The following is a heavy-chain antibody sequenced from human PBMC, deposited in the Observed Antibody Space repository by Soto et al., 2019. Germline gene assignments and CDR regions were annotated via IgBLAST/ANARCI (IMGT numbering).Heavy chain of an antibody. CDR3: VRTSLVVAAATREDY. CDR2: INSDGSST. Sequence: VQLVESGGGLVQPGGSPRLSCAASGFTFSSYWMHWVRQAPGKGLVWVSRINSDGSSTCYADSVKGRFTISRDNAKNTLYLQRTSLRAEDTAVYYCVRTSLVVAAATREDYWGQGSLVTVSS. V-gene: IGHV3-74*01. J-gene: IGHJ4*02. CDR1: GFTFSSYW. D-gene: IGHD2-15*01.